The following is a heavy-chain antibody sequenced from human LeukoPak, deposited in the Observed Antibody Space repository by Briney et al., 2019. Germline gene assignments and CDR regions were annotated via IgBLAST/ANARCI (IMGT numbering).Heavy chain of an antibody. CDR3: ARSKQLDY. J-gene: IGHJ4*02. Sequence: GGSLRLSCAASGFTFSSYNMNWVRQAPGKGLEWVSYISPGSSTVYYADSVKGRFTISRDNAKNSLYLQMNSLRDEDTAVYYCARSKQLDYWGQGTLVTVSS. CDR2: ISPGSSTV. D-gene: IGHD6-13*01. CDR1: GFTFSSYN. V-gene: IGHV3-48*02.